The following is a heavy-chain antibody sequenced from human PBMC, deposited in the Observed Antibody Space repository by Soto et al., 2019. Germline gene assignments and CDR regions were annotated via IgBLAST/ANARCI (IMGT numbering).Heavy chain of an antibody. J-gene: IGHJ4*02. V-gene: IGHV3-72*01. D-gene: IGHD6-19*01. CDR2: IRNRANSYTT. CDR3: VRVQISSVPYKSPDY. Sequence: EVQLVESGGGLVQPGGSLRLSCAASGFTFSNYYMDWVRQAPGKGLEWVGRIRNRANSYTTEYAASVRGRFTVSRDDLEISLYLQMGSLKAEDTAVYYCVRVQISSVPYKSPDYWGQGTLVTVSS. CDR1: GFTFSNYY.